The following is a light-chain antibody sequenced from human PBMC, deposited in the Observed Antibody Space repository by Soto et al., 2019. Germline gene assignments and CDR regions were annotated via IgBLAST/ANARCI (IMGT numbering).Light chain of an antibody. CDR1: QRISSY. Sequence: DIQMTQSPSSLSASVGDRVTITCRASQRISSYLNWYQQKLGKAPKLLIYAASSLQSGVPSRFSGSGSGTDFTLTISSQQPEDSSTYYCQQSYSTLWTFGQGTKVEVK. J-gene: IGKJ1*01. CDR3: QQSYSTLWT. V-gene: IGKV1-39*01. CDR2: AAS.